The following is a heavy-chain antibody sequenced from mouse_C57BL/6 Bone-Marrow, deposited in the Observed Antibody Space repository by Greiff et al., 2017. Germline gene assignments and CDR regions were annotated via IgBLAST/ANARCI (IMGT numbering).Heavy chain of an antibody. CDR2: ISGGGGNT. V-gene: IGHV5-9*04. CDR3: CRHDATRGFAY. D-gene: IGHD2-3*01. Sequence: EVKLVESGGGLVKPGGSLKLSCAASGFTFSSYTMSWVRQTPEKRLEWVATISGGGGNTYYPDSVKGRFTISRDTAKNTLYLHMSSLRSEDTAVYYCCRHDATRGFAYWGQGTLVTVSA. J-gene: IGHJ3*01. CDR1: GFTFSSYT.